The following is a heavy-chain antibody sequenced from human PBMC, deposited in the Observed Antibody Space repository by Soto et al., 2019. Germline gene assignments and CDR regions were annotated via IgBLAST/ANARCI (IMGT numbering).Heavy chain of an antibody. D-gene: IGHD6-25*01. CDR1: GFNFSDYG. CDR3: AKGRGGSPPYYYGMDV. J-gene: IGHJ6*02. Sequence: QVQLVESGGGVVQPGRSLRLSCAASGFNFSDYGMHWVRQAPGKGLEWVAVIPYDGSNKNYADSVKGRFTISRDNSKNTLYLQMNGLRAEDTGVYYCAKGRGGSPPYYYGMDVWGQGTTVTVSS. V-gene: IGHV3-30*18. CDR2: IPYDGSNK.